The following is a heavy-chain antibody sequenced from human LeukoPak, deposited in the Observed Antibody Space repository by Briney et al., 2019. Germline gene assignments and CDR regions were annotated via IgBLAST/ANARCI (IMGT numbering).Heavy chain of an antibody. CDR3: ARESSESGRYFDL. D-gene: IGHD3-10*01. CDR2: IYYSGST. CDR1: GGSISSGDYY. V-gene: IGHV4-30-4*01. Sequence: SQTLSLTCTVSGGSISSGDYYWSGIRRPPGKGLDGIGYIYYSGSTYYNPSLKSRVTISVDTSKNQFSLKLSSVTAADTAVYYCARESSESGRYFDLWGRGTLVTVSS. J-gene: IGHJ2*01.